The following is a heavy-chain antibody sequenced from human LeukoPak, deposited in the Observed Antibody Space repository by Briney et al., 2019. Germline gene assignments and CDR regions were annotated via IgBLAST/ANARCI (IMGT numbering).Heavy chain of an antibody. CDR2: INPSGGST. V-gene: IGHV1-46*01. CDR3: ARGSGWHAIDY. D-gene: IGHD6-19*01. Sequence: ASVKVSCKASGYTFTSYYMHWVRQAPGQGLEWMGIINPSGGSTSYAQSLQGRVTMTTDTSTSTAYMELRSLRSDDTAVYYCARGSGWHAIDYWGQGTLVTVSS. CDR1: GYTFTSYY. J-gene: IGHJ4*02.